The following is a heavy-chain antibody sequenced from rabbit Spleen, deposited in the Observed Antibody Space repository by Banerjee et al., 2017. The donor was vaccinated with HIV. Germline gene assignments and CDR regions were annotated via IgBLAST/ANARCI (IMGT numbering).Heavy chain of an antibody. J-gene: IGHJ4*01. V-gene: IGHV1S39*01. Sequence: QEQLVESGGGLVQPGGTLTLTCKASGFDLSTSWMCWVRQAPGKGLEWIGCKDSGSGTYYASWVNGRFTISKTSTTVTLQMTSLTVADTATYFCARDTGSGAYIDVYFDLWGPGTLVTVS. CDR2: KDSGSGT. CDR3: ARDTGSGAYIDVYFDL. D-gene: IGHD1-1*01. CDR1: GFDLSTSW.